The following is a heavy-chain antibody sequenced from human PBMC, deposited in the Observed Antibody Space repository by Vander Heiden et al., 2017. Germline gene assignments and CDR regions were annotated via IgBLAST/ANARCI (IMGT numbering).Heavy chain of an antibody. V-gene: IGHV3-23*01. J-gene: IGHJ4*02. Sequence: EVQLLESGGGLVQPGGSLRLSCAASGFTFSSYAMSWVRQAPGKGLEWVSAISGSGGSTYYADAVKGRFTISRDNSKNTLYLQMNSLRAEDTAVYYCAKTRRPQGYYFDYWGQGTLVTVSS. CDR2: ISGSGGST. CDR1: GFTFSSYA. CDR3: AKTRRPQGYYFDY.